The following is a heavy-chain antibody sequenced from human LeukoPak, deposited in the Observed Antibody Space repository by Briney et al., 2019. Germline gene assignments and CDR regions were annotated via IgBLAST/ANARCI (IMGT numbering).Heavy chain of an antibody. J-gene: IGHJ4*02. CDR3: ARGTTVVSEIDY. CDR1: GGSISSYY. CDR2: IYWSGFA. Sequence: PSETLSLTCTGSGGSISSYYWSWIRQPPGKGLEWMGYIYWSGFANYNPSLKSRLTISVDTSKDQFSLKVSSVTAADTAVYYCARGTTVVSEIDYWGQGTLVTVSS. D-gene: IGHD4-23*01. V-gene: IGHV4-59*08.